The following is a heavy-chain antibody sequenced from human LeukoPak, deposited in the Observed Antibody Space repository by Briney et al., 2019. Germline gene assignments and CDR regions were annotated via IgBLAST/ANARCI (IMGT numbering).Heavy chain of an antibody. J-gene: IGHJ6*02. CDR3: AKATLTGGTGYYGMDV. D-gene: IGHD7-27*01. CDR2: ISGSGVST. Sequence: PGGSLRLSCAASGFTFSIYAMSWVRQAPGKGLEWVSTISGSGVSTYYADSVKGRFTISRDNSKNTLYLQMNSLRAEDTAVYYCAKATLTGGTGYYGMDVWGQGTTVTVSS. V-gene: IGHV3-23*01. CDR1: GFTFSIYA.